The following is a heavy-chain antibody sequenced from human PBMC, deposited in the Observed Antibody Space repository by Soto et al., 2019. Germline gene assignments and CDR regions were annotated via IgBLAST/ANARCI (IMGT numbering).Heavy chain of an antibody. Sequence: SVKVSCKASGFTFTSSAVQWVRQARGQRLEWIGWIVVGSGNTNYAQKFQERVTITRDMSTSTAYMELSSLRSEDTAVYYCAANSPHDYVWGSYRLFGAFDIWGQGTMVTVS. CDR3: AANSPHDYVWGSYRLFGAFDI. CDR1: GFTFTSSA. D-gene: IGHD3-16*02. V-gene: IGHV1-58*01. J-gene: IGHJ3*02. CDR2: IVVGSGNT.